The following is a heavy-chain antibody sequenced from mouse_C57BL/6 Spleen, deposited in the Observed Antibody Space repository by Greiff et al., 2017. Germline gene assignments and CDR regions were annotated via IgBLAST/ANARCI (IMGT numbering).Heavy chain of an antibody. CDR1: GFTFSSYA. Sequence: EVKLMESGGGLVKPGGSLKLSCAASGFTFSSYAMSWVRQTPEKRLEWVATISDGGSYTYYPDNVKGRFTISRDNAKNNLYLQMSHLNAEDTAMYYCARDRDTTVVGDFDYWGQGTTLTVSS. D-gene: IGHD1-1*01. CDR2: ISDGGSYT. CDR3: ARDRDTTVVGDFDY. J-gene: IGHJ2*01. V-gene: IGHV5-4*01.